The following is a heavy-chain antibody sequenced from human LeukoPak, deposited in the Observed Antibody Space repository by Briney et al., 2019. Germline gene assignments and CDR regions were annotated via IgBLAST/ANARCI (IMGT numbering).Heavy chain of an antibody. Sequence: ASVTVSCKASGGTFSSYAISWARQAPGQGLEWMGRIIPILGIANYAQKFQGRVTITADKSTSTAHMELSSLRSEHKAVYYCGRRGYSYAQAEYYYGMDVWGQGTTVNVSS. CDR2: IIPILGIA. CDR3: GRRGYSYAQAEYYYGMDV. CDR1: GGTFSSYA. J-gene: IGHJ6*02. D-gene: IGHD5-18*01. V-gene: IGHV1-69*04.